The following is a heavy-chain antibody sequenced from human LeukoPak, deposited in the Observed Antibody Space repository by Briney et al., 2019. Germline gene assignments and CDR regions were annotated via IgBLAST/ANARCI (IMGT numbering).Heavy chain of an antibody. D-gene: IGHD3-22*01. CDR1: GYTFITYY. V-gene: IGHV1-46*04. Sequence: ASVKLSCTASGYTFITYYLHWVRQAPGQGLEWMGIINPSDGDTSSALKLEGRVTMTRDTSTSTVYMELSSLRSEDTAVYYCARAPDSGGYFAQPNFDYWGQGTLVTVSS. CDR3: ARAPDSGGYFAQPNFDY. J-gene: IGHJ4*02. CDR2: INPSDGDT.